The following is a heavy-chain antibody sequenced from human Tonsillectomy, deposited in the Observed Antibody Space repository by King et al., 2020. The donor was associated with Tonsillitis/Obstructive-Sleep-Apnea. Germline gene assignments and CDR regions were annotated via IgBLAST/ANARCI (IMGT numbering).Heavy chain of an antibody. CDR1: GFTFDDYA. V-gene: IGHV3-43*02. CDR3: AKDTGFWSGYDAFDI. J-gene: IGHJ3*02. D-gene: IGHD3-3*01. CDR2: ISGDGGST. Sequence: VQLVESGGGVVQPGGSLRLSCAASGFTFDDYAMHWVRQAPGKGLEWVPLISGDGGSTYYADSVKGRVTISRDNSKNSLYLQMNSLRTEDTALYYCAKDTGFWSGYDAFDIWGQGTMVTVSS.